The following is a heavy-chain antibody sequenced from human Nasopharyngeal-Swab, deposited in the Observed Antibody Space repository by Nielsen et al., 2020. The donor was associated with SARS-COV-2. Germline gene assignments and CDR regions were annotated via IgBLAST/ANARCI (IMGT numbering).Heavy chain of an antibody. V-gene: IGHV4-59*01. Sequence: WIRQPPGKGLEWIGYIYYSGSTYYNPSLKSRVTISVDTSKNQFSLKLSSVTAADTAVYYCAIGGGGSYYYGMDVWGQGTTVTVSS. J-gene: IGHJ6*02. CDR2: IYYSGST. CDR3: AIGGGGSYYYGMDV. D-gene: IGHD3-16*01.